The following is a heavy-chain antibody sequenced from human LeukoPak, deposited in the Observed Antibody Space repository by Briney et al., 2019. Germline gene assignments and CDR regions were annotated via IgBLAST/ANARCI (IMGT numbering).Heavy chain of an antibody. D-gene: IGHD3-10*01. V-gene: IGHV3-74*01. CDR3: GSEHTSQYNSAYYLNYFDS. CDR2: INSVGRSA. CDR1: GFTFSNYW. Sequence: GGSLRLSCGASGFTFSNYWMHWVRQAPGKGLVWVSHINSVGRSATYADSVKGRFTISRDNAKNTLYLQMNSLRAEDTAVYYCGSEHTSQYNSAYYLNYFDSWGQGTLVTVSS. J-gene: IGHJ4*02.